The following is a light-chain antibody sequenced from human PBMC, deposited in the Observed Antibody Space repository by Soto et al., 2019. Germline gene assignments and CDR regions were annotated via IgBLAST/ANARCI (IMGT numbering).Light chain of an antibody. CDR3: QRYNRWPPT. CDR2: GAS. Sequence: EIVMTQSPATLSVSPGERATLSCRASQSVSRNLAWYQQKPGQAPRLLIYGASTRATDIAARISGSGSGTDFTLTIGSLQSEDFEIYYCQRYNRWPPTFGGGTKVEIK. CDR1: QSVSRN. V-gene: IGKV3-15*01. J-gene: IGKJ4*01.